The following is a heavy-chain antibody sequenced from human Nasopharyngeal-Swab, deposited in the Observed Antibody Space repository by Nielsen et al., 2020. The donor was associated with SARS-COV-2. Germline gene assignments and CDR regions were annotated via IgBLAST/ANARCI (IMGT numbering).Heavy chain of an antibody. V-gene: IGHV1-69*13. D-gene: IGHD4-17*01. J-gene: IGHJ3*02. Sequence: SLKVSCYASFCTFSSYAISWVRQAPGQGREWWGGIIPTFGTANYAQKFQGRVTITADESTSTPYMKLSSLRSEDTAVYYCARSTWRNHYGDYVSDAFDIWCQGPTVTVSS. CDR2: IIPTFGTA. CDR3: ARSTWRNHYGDYVSDAFDI. CDR1: FCTFSSYA.